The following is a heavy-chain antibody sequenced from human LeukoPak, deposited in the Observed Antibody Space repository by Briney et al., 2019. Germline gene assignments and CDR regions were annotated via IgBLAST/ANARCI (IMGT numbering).Heavy chain of an antibody. V-gene: IGHV4-39*01. CDR3: VKSGGYGLIDY. J-gene: IGHJ4*02. Sequence: SETLPLTCTVSGASISGSGYYLGWIRQPPGKGLEWIGNIYYTGSTYYNASLQSRVTISIDMSKNQFSLRLSSVTAADTAMYYCVKSGGYGLIDYWGQGTLVTVSS. CDR1: GASISGSGYY. CDR2: IYYTGST. D-gene: IGHD6-19*01.